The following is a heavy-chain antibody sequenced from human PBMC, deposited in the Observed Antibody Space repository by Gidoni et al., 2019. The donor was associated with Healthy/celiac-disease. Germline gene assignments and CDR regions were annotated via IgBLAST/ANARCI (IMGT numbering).Heavy chain of an antibody. CDR3: ARDGLTVTTSSGEYFQH. Sequence: EVQLVESGGGLVKPGGSLRLSCAASGFTFSSYSMNWVRQAPGKGLEWVSSISSSSSYIYYADSVKGRFTIARDNAKNSLYLQMNSLRAEDTAVYYCARDGLTVTTSSGEYFQHWGQGTLVTVSS. D-gene: IGHD4-17*01. V-gene: IGHV3-21*01. J-gene: IGHJ1*01. CDR2: ISSSSSYI. CDR1: GFTFSSYS.